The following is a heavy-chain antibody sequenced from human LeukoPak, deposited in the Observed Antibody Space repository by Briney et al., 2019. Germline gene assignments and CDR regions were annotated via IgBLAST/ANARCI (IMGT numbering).Heavy chain of an antibody. J-gene: IGHJ5*02. CDR3: AREAPIAVADDNWFDP. V-gene: IGHV4-59*12. CDR2: IYYSGST. Sequence: PSETLSLTCTVSGGSISSYYWSWIRQPPGKGLEWIGYIYYSGSTNYNPSLKSRVTISVDTSKNQFSLKLSSVTAADTAVYYCAREAPIAVADDNWFDPWGQGTLVTVSS. CDR1: GGSISSYY. D-gene: IGHD6-19*01.